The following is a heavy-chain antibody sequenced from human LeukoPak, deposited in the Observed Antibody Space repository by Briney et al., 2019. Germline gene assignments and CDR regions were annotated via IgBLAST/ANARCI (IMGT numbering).Heavy chain of an antibody. Sequence: GGSLRLSCAASGFTFNNYGMQWVRQTPDKGLEWVTVISCDGGTQYYADSVKGRFTVFRDNGKNSLYLQVNSLRVEDTAVYYCAKLAKYFFGSETFYFFEHWGQGTPVTASS. V-gene: IGHV3-30*18. CDR1: GFTFNNYG. J-gene: IGHJ4*02. D-gene: IGHD3-10*01. CDR3: AKLAKYFFGSETFYFFEH. CDR2: ISCDGGTQ.